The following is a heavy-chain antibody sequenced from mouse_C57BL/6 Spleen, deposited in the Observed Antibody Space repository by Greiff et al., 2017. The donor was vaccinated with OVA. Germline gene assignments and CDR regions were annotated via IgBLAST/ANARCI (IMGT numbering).Heavy chain of an antibody. CDR1: GYTFTSYW. D-gene: IGHD3-2*02. Sequence: QVQLKQPGAELVRPGSSVKLSCKASGYTFTSYWMDWVKQRPGQGLEWIGNIYPSDSETHYNQKFKDKATLTVDKSSSTAYMQLSSLTSEDSAVYYCARTAQATGDYWGQGTTLTVSS. CDR2: IYPSDSET. J-gene: IGHJ2*01. V-gene: IGHV1-61*01. CDR3: ARTAQATGDY.